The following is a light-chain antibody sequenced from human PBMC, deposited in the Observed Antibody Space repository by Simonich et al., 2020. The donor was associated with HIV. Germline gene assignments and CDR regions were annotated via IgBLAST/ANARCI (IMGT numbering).Light chain of an antibody. V-gene: IGLV4-69*01. CDR2: LNSDGTH. J-gene: IGLJ3*02. Sequence: QLVLTQSPSASASLGASVKLTCTLSSGHSSYAVAWHQQLPEKGPRYLMKLNSDGTHNKGDGIPDRFSGSIAGAERYLTISSLQSEDEADYYCQTWGSGIQVFGGGTKLTVL. CDR1: SGHSSYA. CDR3: QTWGSGIQV.